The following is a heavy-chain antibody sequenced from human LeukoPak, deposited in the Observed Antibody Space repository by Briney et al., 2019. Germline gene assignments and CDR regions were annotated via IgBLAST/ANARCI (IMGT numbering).Heavy chain of an antibody. CDR3: ARVVGAGYFDL. Sequence: GGSLRLSCATSGFTFSSYWMSWVRQAPGKGLEWVANIKQDGSQKYYVDSVKGRFTISRDNAKNSLYLQMNSLRAEDTAVYYCARVVGAGYFDLWGRGTLVTVSS. CDR2: IKQDGSQK. V-gene: IGHV3-7*01. D-gene: IGHD1-26*01. J-gene: IGHJ2*01. CDR1: GFTFSSYW.